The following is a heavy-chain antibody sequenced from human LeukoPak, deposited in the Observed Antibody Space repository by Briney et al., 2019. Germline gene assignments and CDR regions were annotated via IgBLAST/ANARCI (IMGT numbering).Heavy chain of an antibody. Sequence: RASVKVSCKASGYTFTSYGISWVRQAPGQGLEWMGRIIPIFGTANYAQKFQGRVTITTDESTSTAYMELSSLRSEDAAVYYCASGGHSGTAFDYWGQGTLVTVSS. CDR2: IIPIFGTA. D-gene: IGHD1-1*01. CDR1: GYTFTSYG. CDR3: ASGGHSGTAFDY. V-gene: IGHV1-69*05. J-gene: IGHJ4*02.